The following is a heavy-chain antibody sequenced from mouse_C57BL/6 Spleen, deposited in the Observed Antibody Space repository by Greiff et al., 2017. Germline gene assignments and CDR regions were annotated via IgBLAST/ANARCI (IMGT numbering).Heavy chain of an antibody. CDR2: IDPETGGT. CDR3: TRLLRGYAMDY. J-gene: IGHJ4*01. Sequence: VQLQQSGAELVRPGASVTLSCKASGYTFTDYEMHWVKQTPVHGLEWIGAIDPETGGTAYTQKFKGKAILTADKSSSTAYMELRSLTSEDSAVSYCTRLLRGYAMDYWGQGTSVTVSS. CDR1: GYTFTDYE. D-gene: IGHD1-1*01. V-gene: IGHV1-15*01.